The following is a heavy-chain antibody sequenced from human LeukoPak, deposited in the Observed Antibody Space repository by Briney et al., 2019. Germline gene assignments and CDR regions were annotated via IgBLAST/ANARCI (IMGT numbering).Heavy chain of an antibody. V-gene: IGHV4-34*01. J-gene: IGHJ5*02. D-gene: IGHD3-3*01. CDR3: ARGRITIFGVVISLRYNWFDP. CDR2: INHSGST. Sequence: SETLSLTCTVSGGSISGYYWSWTRQPPGKGLEWIGEINHSGSTNYNPSLKSRVTISVDTSKNQFSLKLSSVTAADTAVYYCARGRITIFGVVISLRYNWFDPWGQGTLVTVSS. CDR1: GGSISGYY.